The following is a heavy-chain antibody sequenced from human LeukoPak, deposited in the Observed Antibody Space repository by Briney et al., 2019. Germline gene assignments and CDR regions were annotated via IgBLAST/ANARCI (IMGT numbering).Heavy chain of an antibody. J-gene: IGHJ3*02. CDR1: GGSLSGYY. CDR3: AREIIVARGAFDI. CDR2: VNHRGST. D-gene: IGHD5-12*01. V-gene: IGHV4-34*01. Sequence: KPSETLSLTCAVYGGSLSGYYWSWFRQSPGKGLEWIGEVNHRGSTNYNPSLKRRVTISVDTSKNQFSLKLSSVTAADTAVYYCAREIIVARGAFDIWGQGTMVTVSS.